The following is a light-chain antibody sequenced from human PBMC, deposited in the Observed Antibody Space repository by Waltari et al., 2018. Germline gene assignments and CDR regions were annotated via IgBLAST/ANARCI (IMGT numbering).Light chain of an antibody. CDR1: KSNIGAEFD. Sequence: QSVLTQPPSVSGAPGQIITISCSGTKSNIGAEFDVHWYQQLPGTAPKLHLHWFSNRPSGVSDRFSGFKSGSSASLVITGLQAEDEADYYCQSYDTTLSAVVFGGGTRLTVL. CDR3: QSYDTTLSAVV. J-gene: IGLJ2*01. CDR2: WFS. V-gene: IGLV1-40*01.